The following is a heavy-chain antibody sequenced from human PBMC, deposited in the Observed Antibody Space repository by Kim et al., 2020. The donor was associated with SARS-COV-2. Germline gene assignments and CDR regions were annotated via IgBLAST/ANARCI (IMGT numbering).Heavy chain of an antibody. Sequence: GGSLRLSCAASGFTFSSYSMNWVRQAPGKGLEWVSYISSSSSTIYYADSVKGRFTISRDNAKNSLYLQMNSLRDEDTAVYYCARDGGSGSYIAGYYYYYYGMDVWGQGTTVTVSS. CDR2: ISSSSSTI. J-gene: IGHJ6*02. CDR3: ARDGGSGSYIAGYYYYYYGMDV. D-gene: IGHD1-26*01. CDR1: GFTFSSYS. V-gene: IGHV3-48*02.